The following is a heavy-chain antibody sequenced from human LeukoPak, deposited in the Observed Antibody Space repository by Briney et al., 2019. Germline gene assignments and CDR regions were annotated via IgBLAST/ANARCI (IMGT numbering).Heavy chain of an antibody. J-gene: IGHJ4*02. Sequence: GESLKISCKGSGYSFTNYWIGWVRQMPGKGLEWMGIIYPGDSDTRYSPSFQGQVTISADKSISTAYLQWSSLKASDTAMYYCARHGAVVGTSRGDFDYWGQGTLVTVSS. V-gene: IGHV5-51*01. CDR1: GYSFTNYW. CDR3: ARHGAVVGTSRGDFDY. CDR2: IYPGDSDT. D-gene: IGHD6-19*01.